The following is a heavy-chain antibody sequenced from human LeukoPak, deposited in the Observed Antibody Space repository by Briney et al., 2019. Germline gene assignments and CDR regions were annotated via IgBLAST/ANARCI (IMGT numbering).Heavy chain of an antibody. Sequence: ASVKVSCKASGYTFTSYGISWVRQAPGQGLEWMGWISAYNGNTNYAQKLQGRVTMTTDTSTSTAYMELRSLRSDDTAVYYCARGDSGSYRGYYYYGMDVWGQGTTVTVSS. CDR1: GYTFTSYG. CDR2: ISAYNGNT. V-gene: IGHV1-18*01. D-gene: IGHD1-26*01. J-gene: IGHJ6*02. CDR3: ARGDSGSYRGYYYYGMDV.